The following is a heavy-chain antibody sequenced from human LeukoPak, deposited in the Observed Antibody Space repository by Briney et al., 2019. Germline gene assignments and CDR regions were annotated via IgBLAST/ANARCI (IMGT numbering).Heavy chain of an antibody. CDR3: AKGYYYGSGRWSHMDV. CDR1: GFTFDDYG. CDR2: ISGSGGST. Sequence: GGSLRLSCAASGFTFDDYGMTWVRQAPGKGLDWVPGISGSGGSTYYADSVKGRFTISRDNSKNTLSLQMNNLRAEDTAVYYCAKGYYYGSGRWSHMDVWGKGTAVTISS. J-gene: IGHJ6*03. V-gene: IGHV3-23*01. D-gene: IGHD3-10*01.